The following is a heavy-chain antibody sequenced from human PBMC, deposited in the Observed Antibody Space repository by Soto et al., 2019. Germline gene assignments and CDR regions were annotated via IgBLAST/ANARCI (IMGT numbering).Heavy chain of an antibody. CDR2: IYYSGST. CDR1: GGSISSSSYY. D-gene: IGHD5-18*01. J-gene: IGHJ4*02. V-gene: IGHV4-39*01. CDR3: ARQWIQLWLLPFDY. Sequence: PSETLSLTCTVSGGSISSSSYYWGWIRQPPGKGLEWIGSIYYSGSTYYNPSLKSRVTISVDTSKNQFSLKLSSVTAADTAVYYCARQWIQLWLLPFDYWGQGTLVTVSS.